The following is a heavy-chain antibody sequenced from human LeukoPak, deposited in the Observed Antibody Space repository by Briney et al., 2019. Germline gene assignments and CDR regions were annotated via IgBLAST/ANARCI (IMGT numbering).Heavy chain of an antibody. V-gene: IGHV3-15*01. CDR1: GFTFSNAW. Sequence: PGGSLRLSCAASGFTFSNAWMSWVRQAPGKGLEWVGRIKSKTDGGTTDYAAPVKGRFTISRDDSKNTLYLQMNSLKTEDTAVYYCTTASNLKQCLVREGHWGPGTLVTVSS. J-gene: IGHJ4*02. D-gene: IGHD6-19*01. CDR3: TTASNLKQCLVREGH. CDR2: IKSKTDGGTT.